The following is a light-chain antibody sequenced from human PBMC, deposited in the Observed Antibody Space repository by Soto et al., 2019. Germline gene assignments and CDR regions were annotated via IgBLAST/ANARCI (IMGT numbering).Light chain of an antibody. Sequence: DIQVTQSPSTLSASVGDRVTISCRASQSVSGRLAWYQQRPGKAPKLLVYDASSLGSGVPSRFSGSGSGTEFTLTIFSLQPDDFATYFCQHYSGYTWTFGQGTKVDIK. J-gene: IGKJ1*01. CDR1: QSVSGR. CDR3: QHYSGYTWT. CDR2: DAS. V-gene: IGKV1-5*01.